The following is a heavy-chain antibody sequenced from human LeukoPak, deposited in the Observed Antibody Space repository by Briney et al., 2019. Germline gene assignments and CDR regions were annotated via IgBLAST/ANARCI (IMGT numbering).Heavy chain of an antibody. D-gene: IGHD5-18*01. CDR3: ATSGYSYQGFGY. CDR2: ISYDGSNK. CDR1: GFTFSSYG. V-gene: IGHV3-30*03. Sequence: GGSLRLSCAASGFTFSSYGMHWVRQAPGKGLEWVAVISYDGSNKYYADSVKGRFTISRDNSENTLYLQMNSLRAEDTAVYYCATSGYSYQGFGYWGQGTLVTVSS. J-gene: IGHJ4*02.